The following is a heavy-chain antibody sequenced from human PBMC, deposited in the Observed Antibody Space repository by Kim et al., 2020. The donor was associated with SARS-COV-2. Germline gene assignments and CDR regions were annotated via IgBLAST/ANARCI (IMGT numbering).Heavy chain of an antibody. J-gene: IGHJ6*02. D-gene: IGHD5-12*01. Sequence: RFTISRDNAKNSLYLQMNSLRAEDTAVYYCARVGGYNPLGDYYYYYGMDVWGQGTTVTVSS. CDR3: ARVGGYNPLGDYYYYYGMDV. V-gene: IGHV3-11*06.